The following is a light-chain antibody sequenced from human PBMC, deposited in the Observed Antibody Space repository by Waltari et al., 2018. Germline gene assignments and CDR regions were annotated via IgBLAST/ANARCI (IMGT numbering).Light chain of an antibody. CDR1: QSVRST. Sequence: IVLTQSPAPLSLSPGESATLSCRASQSVRSTFAWCQQKPGQPPRLLIYGTSTRATGIPARFTGSGSGTEFSLTISSLQPEDFATYYCQQYDYWPWTFGQGTRVETK. CDR3: QQYDYWPWT. V-gene: IGKV3D-15*01. J-gene: IGKJ1*01. CDR2: GTS.